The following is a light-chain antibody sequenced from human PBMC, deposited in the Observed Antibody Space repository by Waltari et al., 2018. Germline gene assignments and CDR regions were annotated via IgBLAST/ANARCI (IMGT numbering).Light chain of an antibody. J-gene: IGLJ3*02. CDR2: KDS. CDR1: ALPNQY. CDR3: QSADSSGTRV. V-gene: IGLV3-25*03. Sequence: SYELTQPPSVSVSPGQTARITCSVDALPNQYAYWYQQKPGQAPVLVIYKDSERPSGIPERFSGSSSGTTVTLTISGVQAEDEADYYCQSADSSGTRVFGGGTKLTVL.